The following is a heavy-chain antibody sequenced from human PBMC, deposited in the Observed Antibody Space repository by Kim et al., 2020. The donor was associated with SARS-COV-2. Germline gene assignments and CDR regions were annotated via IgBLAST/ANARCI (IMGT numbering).Heavy chain of an antibody. J-gene: IGHJ4*02. V-gene: IGHV1-2*02. Sequence: TNYAQKFQGRVTMTRDTSISTAYMELSRLRSDDTAVYYCARETKQLVPDYWGQGTLVTVSS. D-gene: IGHD6-6*01. CDR2: T. CDR3: ARETKQLVPDY.